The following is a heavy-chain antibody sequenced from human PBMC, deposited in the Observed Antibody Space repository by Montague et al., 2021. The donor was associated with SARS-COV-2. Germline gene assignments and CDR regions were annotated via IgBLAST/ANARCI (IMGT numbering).Heavy chain of an antibody. CDR2: TYYRSKWYS. CDR1: GDSVFSNRLA. CDR3: VRYSGWFYFDF. V-gene: IGHV6-1*01. Sequence: CAISGDSVFSNRLAWRWNRQSLPRAPERLGRTYYRSKWYSDYAPSVRGRLTVNPDASKNEFSLELNYVTPEDTAVYYCVRYSGWFYFDFWGQGTLVTVSS. D-gene: IGHD6-19*01. J-gene: IGHJ4*02.